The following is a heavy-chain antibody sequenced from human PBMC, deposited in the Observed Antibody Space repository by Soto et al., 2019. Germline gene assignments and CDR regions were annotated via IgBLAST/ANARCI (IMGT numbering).Heavy chain of an antibody. CDR3: ARIWRAGGAQLWFDP. D-gene: IGHD1-1*01. Sequence: QVTLKESGPVLVKPTETLTLTCTVSGFSLSDARMGVSWIRQPPGKALEWLAHIFSNDDKFYSTSLQNRLTIYKDASRSQVVLTMTNMDPVDTAAYYCARIWRAGGAQLWFDPWGQGTLVTVSS. J-gene: IGHJ5*02. V-gene: IGHV2-26*01. CDR2: IFSNDDK. CDR1: GFSLSDARMG.